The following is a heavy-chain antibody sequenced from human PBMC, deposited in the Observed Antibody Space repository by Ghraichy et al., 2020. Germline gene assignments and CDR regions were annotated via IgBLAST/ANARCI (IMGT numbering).Heavy chain of an antibody. CDR3: ARQESPAAVAVAAAFDI. CDR2: IYYSGSP. D-gene: IGHD6-19*01. CDR1: GDSIRSSRYY. J-gene: IGHJ3*02. Sequence: SETLSLTCTVSGDSIRSSRYYWGWIRQPPGKGLEWIGSIYYSGSPYYSPSLKSRVTMSVDTSKNQFSLKLTSVTAADTAVYFCARQESPAAVAVAAAFDIWGQGTMVTVSS. V-gene: IGHV4-39*07.